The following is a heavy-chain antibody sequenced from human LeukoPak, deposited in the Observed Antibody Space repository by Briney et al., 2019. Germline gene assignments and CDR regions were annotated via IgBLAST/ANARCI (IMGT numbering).Heavy chain of an antibody. CDR1: GYSISSGYY. J-gene: IGHJ4*02. CDR2: IHHSGVT. Sequence: SETLSLTCTVSGYSISSGYYWSWIRQPPGKGLEWIATIHHSGVTYYNPSLKSRVTMSVDTSKNQFSLKLGSVTAASTAVYYCARFTANTAGYSFDFWGQGALVTVSS. D-gene: IGHD3-22*01. V-gene: IGHV4-38-2*02. CDR3: ARFTANTAGYSFDF.